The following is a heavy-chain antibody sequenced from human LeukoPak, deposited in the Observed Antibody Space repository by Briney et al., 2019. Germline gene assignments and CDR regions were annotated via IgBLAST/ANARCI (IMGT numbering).Heavy chain of an antibody. Sequence: GGSLRLSCAASGFTFSGSALHWVRQASGKGLEWVGRIRSTANGYATAYAASVKGRSTISRDDSKNTAYLQMNSLKTEDTAVYYCTTNYYGSGSYSYWGQGTLVTVSS. CDR3: TTNYYGSGSYSY. J-gene: IGHJ4*02. CDR2: IRSTANGYAT. D-gene: IGHD3-10*01. V-gene: IGHV3-73*01. CDR1: GFTFSGSA.